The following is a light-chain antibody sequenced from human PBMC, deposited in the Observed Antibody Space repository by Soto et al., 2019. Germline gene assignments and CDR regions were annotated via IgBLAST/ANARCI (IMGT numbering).Light chain of an antibody. CDR3: QQANSFPRT. V-gene: IGKV3-11*01. Sequence: EIVLTQSPATLSLSPGERATLSCRASQSISNFLAWYQQKPGQAPSLLIYGASSRATGVPARFSGSGSGTDFTLTISSLQPEDFATYYCQQANSFPRTYGQGTKVDIK. CDR1: QSISNF. CDR2: GAS. J-gene: IGKJ1*01.